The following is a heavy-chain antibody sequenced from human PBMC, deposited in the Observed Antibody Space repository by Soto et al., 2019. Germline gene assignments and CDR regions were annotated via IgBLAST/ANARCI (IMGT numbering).Heavy chain of an antibody. CDR2: INHSGST. CDR3: ARLEVQDDAFDI. Sequence: KTSETLSLTCAVYGGSFSGYYWSWIRQPPGKGLEWIGEINHSGSTNYNPSLKSRVTISVDTSKNQFSLKLSSVTAADTAVYYCARLEVQDDAFDIWGQGTMVTVSS. J-gene: IGHJ3*02. D-gene: IGHD3-3*01. V-gene: IGHV4-34*01. CDR1: GGSFSGYY.